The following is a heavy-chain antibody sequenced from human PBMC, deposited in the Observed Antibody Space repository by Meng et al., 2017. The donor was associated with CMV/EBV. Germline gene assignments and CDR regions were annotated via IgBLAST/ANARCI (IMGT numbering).Heavy chain of an antibody. Sequence: LRLSCTVSGGSISSSSYYWGWIRQPPGKGLEWIGSIYYSGSTYYNPSLKSRVTISVDTSKNQFSLKLSSVTAADTAVYYCASGGDGNPPVLDAFDIWGQGTMVTVSS. CDR3: ASGGDGNPPVLDAFDI. J-gene: IGHJ3*02. V-gene: IGHV4-39*07. CDR1: GGSISSSSYY. D-gene: IGHD1-14*01. CDR2: IYYSGST.